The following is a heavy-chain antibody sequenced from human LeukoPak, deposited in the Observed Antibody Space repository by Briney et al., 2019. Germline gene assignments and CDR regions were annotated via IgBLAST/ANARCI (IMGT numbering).Heavy chain of an antibody. V-gene: IGHV4-4*08. CDR1: GGSISSYY. CDR2: IYTSGST. D-gene: IGHD6-19*01. J-gene: IGHJ4*02. Sequence: SETLSLTCTVSGGSISSYYWSWIRQPPGKGLEWIGRIYTSGSTNYNPSLKSRVTISADTSKNQFSLKLSSVTAADTAVYYCARDRSVADTSLGYWGQGTLVTVSS. CDR3: ARDRSVADTSLGY.